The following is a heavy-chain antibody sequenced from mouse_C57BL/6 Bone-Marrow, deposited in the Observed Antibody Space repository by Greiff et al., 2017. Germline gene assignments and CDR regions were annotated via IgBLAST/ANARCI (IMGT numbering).Heavy chain of an antibody. J-gene: IGHJ1*03. CDR3: ARGGYYWYFDV. V-gene: IGHV1-50*01. Sequence: QVHVKQPGAELVKPGASVKLSCKASGYTFTSYWMQWVKQRPGQGLEWIGEIDPSDSYTNSNQKFKGKATLTVDTSSSTAYMQLSSLTSEDSAVYYCARGGYYWYFDVWGTGTTVTVSS. CDR1: GYTFTSYW. CDR2: IDPSDSYT. D-gene: IGHD1-1*02.